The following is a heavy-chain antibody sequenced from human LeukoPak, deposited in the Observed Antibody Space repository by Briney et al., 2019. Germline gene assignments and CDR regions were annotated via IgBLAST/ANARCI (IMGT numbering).Heavy chain of an antibody. D-gene: IGHD1-26*01. Sequence: SETLSLTCTVSGASISSNYWSWIRQPAGKGLEWIGRLFTGGNTNYNPSLKSRVTMSIDTSRNQFSLKLSSVTAADTAVYYCARHLYSESYYFWGQGTLVTVSS. V-gene: IGHV4-4*07. CDR3: ARHLYSESYYF. J-gene: IGHJ4*02. CDR1: GASISSNY. CDR2: LFTGGNT.